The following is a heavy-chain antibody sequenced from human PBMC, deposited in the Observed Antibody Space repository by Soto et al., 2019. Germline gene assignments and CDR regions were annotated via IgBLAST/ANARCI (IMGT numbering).Heavy chain of an antibody. CDR2: IYYSGST. Sequence: PSETLSLTCTFAGGSIISGDYCWSWIRQPPGKGLEWIGYIYYSGSTHYNPSLKSRVTISVDTSKNQFSLKLSSVTAADTAVYFCVSHRNYIVVSGSFFDYWSQGTLVTVSS. D-gene: IGHD6-19*01. CDR1: GGSIISGDYC. J-gene: IGHJ4*02. V-gene: IGHV4-30-4*01. CDR3: VSHRNYIVVSGSFFDY.